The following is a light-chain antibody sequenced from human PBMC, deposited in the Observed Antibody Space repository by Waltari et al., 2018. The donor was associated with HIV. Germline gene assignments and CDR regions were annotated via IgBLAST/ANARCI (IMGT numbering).Light chain of an antibody. Sequence: SDVFPQSTPVSVAPRQTANISCRGPNIQHKAAQRSQQKPGQAPVLVIDDYTDRPAGSPERFSGSSSGNTATLTVSMVEAGDEADYYCQLWDTSSDHPAFFGGGTKLTV. V-gene: IGLV3-21*02. J-gene: IGLJ2*01. CDR2: DYT. CDR3: QLWDTSSDHPAF. CDR1: NIQHKA.